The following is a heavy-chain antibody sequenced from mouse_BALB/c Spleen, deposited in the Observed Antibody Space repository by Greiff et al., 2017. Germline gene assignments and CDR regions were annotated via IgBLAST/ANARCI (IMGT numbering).Heavy chain of an antibody. D-gene: IGHD3-3*01. J-gene: IGHJ1*01. CDR3: ARGGTGYFDV. Sequence: EVKVVESGGGLVKPGGSLKLSCAASGFAFSSYDMSWVRQTPEKRLEWVAYISSGGGSTYYPDTVKGRFTISRDNAKNTLYLQMSSLKSEDTAMYYCARGGTGYFDVWGAGTTVTVSS. CDR2: ISSGGGST. CDR1: GFAFSSYD. V-gene: IGHV5-12-1*01.